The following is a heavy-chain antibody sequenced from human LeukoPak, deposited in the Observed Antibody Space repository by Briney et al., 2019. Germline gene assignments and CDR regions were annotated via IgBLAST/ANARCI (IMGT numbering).Heavy chain of an antibody. CDR2: IYYSGST. D-gene: IGHD2/OR15-2a*01. V-gene: IGHV4-59*01. CDR1: GGSISSYY. CDR3: ARGYYRAFDI. J-gene: IGHJ3*02. Sequence: SETLSLTCTVSGGSISSYYWSWIRQPPGKGLEWIGYIYYSGSTNYNPSLKSRVNISVDTSKNQFSLKLSSVTAADTAVYYCARGYYRAFDIWGQGTMVTVSS.